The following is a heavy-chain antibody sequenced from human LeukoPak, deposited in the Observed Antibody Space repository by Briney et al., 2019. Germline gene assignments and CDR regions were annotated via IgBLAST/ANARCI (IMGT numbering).Heavy chain of an antibody. CDR1: GGSFSGYY. CDR2: INHSGST. Sequence: SETLSLTCAVYGGSFSGYYWSWIRQPPGKGLEWIGEINHSGSTNYNPSLKSRVTISVDTSKNQFSLKLSSVTAADTAVYYCARGEWELPFDYWGQGTLVIGFS. V-gene: IGHV4-34*01. CDR3: ARGEWELPFDY. D-gene: IGHD1-26*01. J-gene: IGHJ4*02.